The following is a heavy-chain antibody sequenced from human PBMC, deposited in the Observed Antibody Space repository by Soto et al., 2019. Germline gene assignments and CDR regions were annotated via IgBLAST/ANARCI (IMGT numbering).Heavy chain of an antibody. J-gene: IGHJ5*02. CDR3: VRQAGFGNVSSTSYFDP. D-gene: IGHD2-2*01. V-gene: IGHV4-34*01. Sequence: SETLSLTCAVHGGSFSGHYWGWIRQPPGKGLEWIGIIYYSGNTYYNPSLKSRVSISVDTSKNRFSLKLNSVTAADTSVYYCVRQAGFGNVSSTSYFDPWGQGIALTVSS. CDR1: GGSFSGHY. CDR2: IYYSGNT.